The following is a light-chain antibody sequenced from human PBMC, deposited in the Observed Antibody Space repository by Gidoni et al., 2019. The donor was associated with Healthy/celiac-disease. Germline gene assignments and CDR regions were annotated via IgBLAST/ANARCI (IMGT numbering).Light chain of an antibody. J-gene: IGKJ1*01. Sequence: DIQMTQSPSTLSASVGDRVTITCRASQSISSWLAWYQHKPGKAPKLLIYKASSFESGVPSRFSGSGSGTEFTLTISSLQPDDFATYYCQQYNSYLWTFGQGTKVEIK. CDR2: KAS. CDR3: QQYNSYLWT. V-gene: IGKV1-5*03. CDR1: QSISSW.